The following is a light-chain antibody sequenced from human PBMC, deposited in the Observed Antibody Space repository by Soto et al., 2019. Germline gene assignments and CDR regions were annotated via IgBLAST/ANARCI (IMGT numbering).Light chain of an antibody. CDR2: WAS. CDR1: QSVLYSSNNKNY. J-gene: IGKJ3*01. V-gene: IGKV4-1*01. Sequence: DIVMTQSPDSLAVSLGERATINCKSSQSVLYSSNNKNYLAWFQQKPGQSPKLLIYWASTREFGVPDRFGGSGSGTDFTLTISTLQAEDVAVYYCQQYYSTPQTFGPGTKVDIK. CDR3: QQYYSTPQT.